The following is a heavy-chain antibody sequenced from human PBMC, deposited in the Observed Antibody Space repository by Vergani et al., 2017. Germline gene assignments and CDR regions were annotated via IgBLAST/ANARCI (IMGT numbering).Heavy chain of an antibody. V-gene: IGHV1-46*01. CDR1: GYTFTSYY. Sequence: QVQLVQSGAEVKKPGASVKVSCKASGYTFTSYYMHWVRQAPGQGLEWMGIINPSGGSTSYAQKFQGRVTMTRDTSTSTVYMELSSLRYEDTAVYYCARDLSVAGTGDAFDIWGQGTMVTVSS. J-gene: IGHJ3*02. D-gene: IGHD6-19*01. CDR2: INPSGGST. CDR3: ARDLSVAGTGDAFDI.